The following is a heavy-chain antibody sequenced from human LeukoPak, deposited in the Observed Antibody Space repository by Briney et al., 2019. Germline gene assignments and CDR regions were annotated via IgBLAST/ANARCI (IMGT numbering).Heavy chain of an antibody. CDR1: GGSFRSST. V-gene: IGHV1-69*05. CDR3: ARGPLHVALSSGSLKWLDP. CDR2: IIPICGTT. J-gene: IGHJ5*02. D-gene: IGHD3-3*01. Sequence: GASVKVSCKASGGSFRSSTFAWMRQAPGRGLEWMGGIIPICGTTNYALDFQGIATITTNDSNSTVYMELTSLRSEDTAMYYCARGPLHVALSSGSLKWLDPWGQGSLVTVSS.